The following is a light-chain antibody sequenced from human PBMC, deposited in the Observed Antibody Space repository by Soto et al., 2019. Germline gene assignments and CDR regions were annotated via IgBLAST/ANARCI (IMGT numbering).Light chain of an antibody. CDR3: QQDDLYWT. CDR1: QSIDQK. J-gene: IGKJ1*01. Sequence: DIRLTQSPSTQSASIGDRVTITCRASQSIDQKLAWYQQKPGQAPKLLIFDASTLESGVPSRFSGSGSGTDFSLSINSLQPGDLATSYCQQDDLYWTFGQGTKVEI. CDR2: DAS. V-gene: IGKV1-5*01.